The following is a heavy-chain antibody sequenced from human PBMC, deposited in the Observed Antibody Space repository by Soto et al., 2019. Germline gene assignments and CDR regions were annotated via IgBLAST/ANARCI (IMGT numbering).Heavy chain of an antibody. Sequence: ASVKVSCKVSGYTLTELSMHWVRQAPGKGLEWMGGFDPEDGSTYYADSVKGRFTISRHNSKNTLYLQMNSLRAEDTAVYYCARDYGDYWGQGTLVTVSS. CDR2: FDPEDGST. J-gene: IGHJ4*02. CDR1: GYTLTELS. CDR3: ARDYGDY. D-gene: IGHD4-17*01. V-gene: IGHV1-24*01.